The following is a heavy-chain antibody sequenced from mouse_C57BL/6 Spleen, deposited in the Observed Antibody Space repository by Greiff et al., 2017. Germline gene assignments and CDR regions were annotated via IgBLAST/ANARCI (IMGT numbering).Heavy chain of an antibody. D-gene: IGHD3-1*01. Sequence: QVTLKESGPGILQSSQTLSLTCSFSGFSLSTSGMGVSWIRQPSGKGLEWLAHIYWDDDKRYNPSLKSRLTISKDTSRNQVFLKITSVDTADTATYYCARRARGHGGFAYWGQGTLVTVAA. CDR1: GFSLSTSGMG. V-gene: IGHV8-12*01. CDR3: ARRARGHGGFAY. CDR2: IYWDDDK. J-gene: IGHJ3*01.